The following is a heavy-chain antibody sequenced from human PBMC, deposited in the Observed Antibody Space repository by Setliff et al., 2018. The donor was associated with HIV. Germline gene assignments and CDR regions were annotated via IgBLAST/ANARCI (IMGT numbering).Heavy chain of an antibody. Sequence: GGSLRLSCAASGFTFSSYEMNWVRQAPGRGLEWVSVIHSGGSTYYADSVKGRFIISRDNSKNTLYLQMNSLRAEDTAVYYCARDPGRYNGMDVWGQGTTVTVSS. V-gene: IGHV3-66*01. CDR1: GFTFSSYE. CDR2: IHSGGST. D-gene: IGHD1-20*01. CDR3: ARDPGRYNGMDV. J-gene: IGHJ6*02.